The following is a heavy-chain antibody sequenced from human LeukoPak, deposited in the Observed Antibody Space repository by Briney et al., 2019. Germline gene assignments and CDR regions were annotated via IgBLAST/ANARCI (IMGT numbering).Heavy chain of an antibody. CDR2: ISYDGSNK. D-gene: IGHD4-17*01. V-gene: IGHV3-30-3*01. J-gene: IGHJ4*02. CDR3: ARDERTVTTRGFIDY. CDR1: GFSFSSYA. Sequence: GGSLRLSCAASGFSFSSYAIHWVRQPPGKGLEWVAVISYDGSNKYYADSVKGRFTISKNNSKNTLYLQMNSLRAEDTAVYYCARDERTVTTRGFIDYWGQGTLVTVSS.